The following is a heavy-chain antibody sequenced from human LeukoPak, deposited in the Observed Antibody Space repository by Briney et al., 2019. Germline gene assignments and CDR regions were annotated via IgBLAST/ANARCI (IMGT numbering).Heavy chain of an antibody. CDR1: GGSFSGYY. V-gene: IGHV4-34*01. J-gene: IGHJ4*02. CDR3: ARVGYEGDSREGYYFDY. D-gene: IGHD3-22*01. CDR2: INHSGST. Sequence: PSETLSLTCAVYGGSFSGYYWSWVRQPPGKGLEWDGGINHSGSTNYNPSLKSRVTISVDTSKNQFSLKLSSVTAADTAVYYCARVGYEGDSREGYYFDYWGQGTLVTVSS.